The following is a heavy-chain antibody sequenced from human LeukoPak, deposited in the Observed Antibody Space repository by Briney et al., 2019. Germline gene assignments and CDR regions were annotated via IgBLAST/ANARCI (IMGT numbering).Heavy chain of an antibody. D-gene: IGHD5-24*01. Sequence: SVKVSCKASGHTGYYLHWVRQAAGQGLEWMGGIIPIFGTANYAQKFQGRVTITTDESTSTTYMELSSLKSEDTAVYYCARGLRDGYNYGENYFDYWGQGTLVTASS. CDR2: IIPIFGTA. V-gene: IGHV1-69*05. J-gene: IGHJ4*02. CDR1: GHTGYY. CDR3: ARGLRDGYNYGENYFDY.